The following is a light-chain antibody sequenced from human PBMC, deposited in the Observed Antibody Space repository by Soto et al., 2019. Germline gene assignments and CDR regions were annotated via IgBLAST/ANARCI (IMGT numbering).Light chain of an antibody. CDR1: SSDVGAYNR. CDR3: TSYTTGTSDV. Sequence: QSALTQSASVSGSPGQSITISCTGTSSDVGAYNRVSWYQQYPGKAPKLMIYGVSNRPSGVSNRFSGSKSGNTASLTISGLQADDAADYYCTSYTTGTSDVFGTGTKLTVL. J-gene: IGLJ1*01. V-gene: IGLV2-14*01. CDR2: GVS.